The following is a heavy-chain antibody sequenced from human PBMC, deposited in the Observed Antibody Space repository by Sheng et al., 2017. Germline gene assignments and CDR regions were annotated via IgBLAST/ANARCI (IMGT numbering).Heavy chain of an antibody. Sequence: QLQLQESGPGLVKPSETLSLTCTVSGGSISSSSYYWGWIRQPPGKGLEWIGSIYYSGSTYYNPSLKSRVTISVDTSKNQFSLKLSSVTAADTAVYYCARQGGPYDFWSGYYLSDDAFDIWGQGTMV. CDR2: IYYSGST. V-gene: IGHV4-39*01. CDR1: GGSISSSSYY. D-gene: IGHD3-3*01. CDR3: ARQGGPYDFWSGYYLSDDAFDI. J-gene: IGHJ3*02.